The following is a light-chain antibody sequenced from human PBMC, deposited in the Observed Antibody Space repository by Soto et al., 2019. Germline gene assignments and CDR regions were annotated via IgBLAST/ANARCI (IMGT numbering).Light chain of an antibody. CDR2: EGS. CDR3: SSYTTSTTQV. CDR1: SSDVGNYYV. V-gene: IGLV2-14*02. J-gene: IGLJ2*01. Sequence: QSVLTQPASVSGSPGQSITISCTGTSSDVGNYYVVSWYQQHPDRAPKVIIYEGSKRPSGVSNRFSGSKSGNTASLTISGLQAEDEADYYCSSYTTSTTQVFGGGTKVTVL.